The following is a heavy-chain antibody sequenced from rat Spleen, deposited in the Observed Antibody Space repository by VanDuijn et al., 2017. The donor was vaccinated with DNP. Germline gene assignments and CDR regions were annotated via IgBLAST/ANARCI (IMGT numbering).Heavy chain of an antibody. D-gene: IGHD1-2*01. CDR2: IRHDGSST. Sequence: EVQLVESGGGLVQPGRSLRLSCAASGFTFSDYYMAWVRQAPKKGLEWVATIRHDGSSTYYRDSVKGRFTISRDNAKSTLYLQMDSLRSEDTATYYCTTGGAAAYWGQGTLVTVSS. V-gene: IGHV5-7*01. CDR3: TTGGAAAY. J-gene: IGHJ3*01. CDR1: GFTFSDYY.